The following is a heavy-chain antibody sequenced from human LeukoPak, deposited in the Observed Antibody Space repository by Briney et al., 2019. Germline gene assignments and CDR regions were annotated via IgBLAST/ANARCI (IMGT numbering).Heavy chain of an antibody. J-gene: IGHJ4*02. CDR3: AKSTMVREVIMSGPFDY. CDR2: IRYDGSNK. CDR1: GFTFSSYG. V-gene: IGHV3-30*02. Sequence: GGSLRLSCAASGFTFSSYGMHWVRQAPGKGLEWVAFIRYDGSNKYYADSVKGRFTISRDNSKNTLYLQMNSLRAEDTAVYYCAKSTMVREVIMSGPFDYWGQGTLVTVSS. D-gene: IGHD3-10*01.